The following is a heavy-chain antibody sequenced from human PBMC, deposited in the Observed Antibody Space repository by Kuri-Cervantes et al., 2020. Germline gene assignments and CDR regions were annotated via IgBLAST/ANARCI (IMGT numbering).Heavy chain of an antibody. CDR2: ISSSGSTI. J-gene: IGHJ2*01. CDR1: GFTFSSYE. V-gene: IGHV3-48*03. Sequence: GGSLRLSCAASGFTFSSYEMNWVRQAPGKGLEWVSYISSSGSTIYYADSVKGRFTISRDNAKKLLYLQMNSLRAEDTAVYYCAKKGYYYDSSGYSVSFSFDLWGRGTLVTVSS. D-gene: IGHD3-22*01. CDR3: AKKGYYYDSSGYSVSFSFDL.